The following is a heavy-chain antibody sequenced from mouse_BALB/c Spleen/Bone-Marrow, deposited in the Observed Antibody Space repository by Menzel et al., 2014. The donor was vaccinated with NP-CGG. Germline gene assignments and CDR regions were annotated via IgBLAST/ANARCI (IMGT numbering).Heavy chain of an antibody. Sequence: EVKLVESGGGLVKPGGSLKLSCAASGFTFSSYAMSWVRQSPEKRLEWVAEISSGGNYTYYPYTVTGRFTISRDNAKNILYLEMSSLRSDDTAMYYCVRAYGSSYAMDYWGQGTSVTVSS. CDR2: ISSGGNYT. V-gene: IGHV5-9-4*01. J-gene: IGHJ4*01. D-gene: IGHD1-1*01. CDR3: VRAYGSSYAMDY. CDR1: GFTFSSYA.